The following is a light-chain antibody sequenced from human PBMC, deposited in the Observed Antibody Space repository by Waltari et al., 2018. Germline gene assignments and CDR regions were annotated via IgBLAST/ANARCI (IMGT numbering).Light chain of an antibody. Sequence: IVLTQSPGTLSLSPGGRATLSCRASQNIGHYLAWYQQKPVQAPRLLIYASSTRATGIPDRFSGSGSGADFSLTITGLEPDDFSVYYCQHHFRLPATFGQGTKV. CDR2: ASS. J-gene: IGKJ1*01. CDR1: QNIGHY. V-gene: IGKV3-20*01. CDR3: QHHFRLPAT.